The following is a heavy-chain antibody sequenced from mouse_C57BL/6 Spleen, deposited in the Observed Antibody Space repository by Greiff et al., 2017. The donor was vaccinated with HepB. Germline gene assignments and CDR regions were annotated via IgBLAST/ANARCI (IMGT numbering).Heavy chain of an antibody. V-gene: IGHV1-39*01. CDR3: AKYYYGSSYDAMDY. CDR2: INPNYGTT. Sequence: VQLQQSGPELVKPGASVKISCKASGYSFTDYNMNWVKQSNGKSLEWIGVINPNYGTTSYNQKFKGKATLTVDQSSSTAYMQLNSLTSEDSAVYYCAKYYYGSSYDAMDYWGQGTSVTVSS. D-gene: IGHD1-1*01. J-gene: IGHJ4*01. CDR1: GYSFTDYN.